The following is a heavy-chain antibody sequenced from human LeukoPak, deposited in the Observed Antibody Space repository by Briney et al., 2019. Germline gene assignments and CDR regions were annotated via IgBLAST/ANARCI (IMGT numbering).Heavy chain of an antibody. V-gene: IGHV4-4*07. D-gene: IGHD6-6*01. CDR1: GGSISSYY. CDR3: AREVGEYSSSSFPSTYYYYYYMDV. CDR2: IYTSGST. Sequence: SETLSLTCTVSGGSISSYYWSWIRQPAGKGLEWIGRIYTSGSTNYNPSLKSRVTMSVDTSKNQFSLKLSSVTAADTAVYYCAREVGEYSSSSFPSTYYYYYYMDVWGKGTTVTVSS. J-gene: IGHJ6*03.